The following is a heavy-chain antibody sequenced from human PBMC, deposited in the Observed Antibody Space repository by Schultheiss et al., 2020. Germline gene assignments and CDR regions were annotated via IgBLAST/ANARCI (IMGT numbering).Heavy chain of an antibody. CDR3: ARDRATIFGVANWFDP. V-gene: IGHV3-21*01. J-gene: IGHJ5*02. CDR1: GFTFSSYS. CDR2: ISSSSSYI. Sequence: GGSLRLSCAASGFTFSSYSMNWVRQAPGKGLEWVSSISSSSSYIYYADSVKGRFTISRDNAKNSLYLQMNSLRAEDTAVYYCARDRATIFGVANWFDPWGQGTLGTVS. D-gene: IGHD3-3*01.